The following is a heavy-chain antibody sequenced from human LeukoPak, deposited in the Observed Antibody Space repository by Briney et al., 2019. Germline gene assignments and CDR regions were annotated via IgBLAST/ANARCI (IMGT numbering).Heavy chain of an antibody. V-gene: IGHV1-69*04. CDR1: GGTFSSYA. CDR3: AREGNPDLPSMIVVVTHHFDI. J-gene: IGHJ3*02. Sequence: GASVKVSCKASGGTFSSYAISWVRQAPGQGLEWMGRIIPILGIANYAQKFQGRVTITADKSTSTAYMELSSLRSEDTAVYYCAREGNPDLPSMIVVVTHHFDIWGQGTMVTVSS. D-gene: IGHD3-22*01. CDR2: IIPILGIA.